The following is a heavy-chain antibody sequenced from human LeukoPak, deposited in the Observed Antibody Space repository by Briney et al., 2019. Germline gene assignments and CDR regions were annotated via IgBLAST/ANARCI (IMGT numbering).Heavy chain of an antibody. V-gene: IGHV3-23*01. CDR1: GFTFSSYA. CDR3: AKHLSGTYSFDY. J-gene: IGHJ4*01. D-gene: IGHD1-26*01. CDR2: IGGGVGTT. Sequence: PGRSLRLSCAASGFTFSSYAMHWVRQAPGKGLEWVSGIGGGVGTTYYPDSVKGRFTISRDNPKHTVYLQMNSLGAEGTALYYCAKHLSGTYSFDYWGHGTLVTVSS.